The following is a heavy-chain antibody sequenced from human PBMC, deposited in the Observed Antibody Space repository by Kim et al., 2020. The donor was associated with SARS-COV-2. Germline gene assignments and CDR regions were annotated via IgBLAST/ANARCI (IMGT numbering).Heavy chain of an antibody. CDR3: ARGAYGDVSFDY. D-gene: IGHD4-17*01. V-gene: IGHV1-18*04. J-gene: IGHJ4*02. Sequence: ASVKVSCKACGYMFTSYGFSWVRQAPGQGLEWLGWISARDGNTTYGQQVQGRVIMTTDTSTNTAYMELWSLRSDDTALYYCARGAYGDVSFDYWGQGNL. CDR2: ISARDGNT. CDR1: GYMFTSYG.